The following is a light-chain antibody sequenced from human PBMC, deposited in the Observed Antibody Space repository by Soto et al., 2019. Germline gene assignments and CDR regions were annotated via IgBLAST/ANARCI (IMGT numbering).Light chain of an antibody. CDR2: DAS. CDR3: QQRANWPYT. CDR1: QSVNSY. V-gene: IGKV3-11*01. J-gene: IGKJ2*01. Sequence: EIVLTQSPATLSLSPGERATLSCRASQSVNSYVAWYQQKPGQAPRLLIYDASNRADGIPPRFSGSGSETGFKLTISGFEPEDFAVYYCQQRANWPYTFGQGTKLEIK.